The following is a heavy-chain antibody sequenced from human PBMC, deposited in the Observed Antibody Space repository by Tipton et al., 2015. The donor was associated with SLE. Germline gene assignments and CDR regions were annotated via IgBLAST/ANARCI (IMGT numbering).Heavy chain of an antibody. J-gene: IGHJ2*01. Sequence: SLRLSCAASGFRFTDYVMTWVRQAPGKGLEWVATISSGGSHKFYVDSVKGRFTISRDNSKNTLYLQMNSLRADDTAVYYCAKFRQGWYFDLWGRGTQVMVSS. CDR2: ISSGGSHK. V-gene: IGHV3-33*06. CDR1: GFRFTDYV. D-gene: IGHD3-10*01. CDR3: AKFRQGWYFDL.